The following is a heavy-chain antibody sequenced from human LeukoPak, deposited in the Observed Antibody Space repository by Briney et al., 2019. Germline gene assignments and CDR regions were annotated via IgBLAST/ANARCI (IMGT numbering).Heavy chain of an antibody. CDR3: ARDPSIAVAGTVDY. V-gene: IGHV3-64*01. J-gene: IGHJ4*02. Sequence: PGGSLRLSCAASGFTFSDYAMHWVRQAPGKGLQYVSGISGNGGSTYYANSVKGRFTISRDNFKNTLYLQMGSLRAEDMAVYYCARDPSIAVAGTVDYWGQGTLVTVSS. D-gene: IGHD6-19*01. CDR1: GFTFSDYA. CDR2: ISGNGGST.